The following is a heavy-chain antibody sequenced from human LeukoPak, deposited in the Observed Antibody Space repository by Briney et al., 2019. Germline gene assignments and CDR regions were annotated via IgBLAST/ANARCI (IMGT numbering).Heavy chain of an antibody. J-gene: IGHJ3*02. Sequence: ASVKVSCKASGYTFTSYHLHWVRQAPGQGLEWMGIINPSGGSTSYAQKFQGRVTMTRDMSTSTVYMELSSLRSEDTAVYYCARRGEYCGGDCYSGIDAFDIWGQGTMVTVSS. D-gene: IGHD2-21*02. V-gene: IGHV1-46*01. CDR2: INPSGGST. CDR3: ARRGEYCGGDCYSGIDAFDI. CDR1: GYTFTSYH.